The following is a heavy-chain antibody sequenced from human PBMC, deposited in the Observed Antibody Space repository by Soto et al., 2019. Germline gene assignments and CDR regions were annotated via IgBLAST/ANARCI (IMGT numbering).Heavy chain of an antibody. CDR2: VIPLFGAA. CDR3: ARGYGDYGEYIFDY. CDR1: GGTFSNYG. D-gene: IGHD4-17*01. Sequence: AASVKVSCKASGGTFSNYGINWVRQAPGQGLEWMGGVIPLFGAANYAQKFQGRVTITADASTSMVYMQLSSLRSEDTAVYYCARGYGDYGEYIFDYWGQGTLVTVSS. V-gene: IGHV1-69*13. J-gene: IGHJ4*02.